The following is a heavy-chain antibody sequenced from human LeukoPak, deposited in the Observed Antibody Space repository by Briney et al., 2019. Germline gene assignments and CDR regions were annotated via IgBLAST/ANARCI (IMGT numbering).Heavy chain of an antibody. Sequence: GGSLRLSCAASGFTFSSYWTHWVRQAPGKGLVWVSRIDSDGSSSIYADSVKGRFTISRDNTKNTLYLQVSSLRADDTAVYYCAKGLLTVTDYWGQGTLVTVSS. D-gene: IGHD4-17*01. CDR2: IDSDGSSS. CDR1: GFTFSSYW. V-gene: IGHV3-74*01. CDR3: AKGLLTVTDY. J-gene: IGHJ4*02.